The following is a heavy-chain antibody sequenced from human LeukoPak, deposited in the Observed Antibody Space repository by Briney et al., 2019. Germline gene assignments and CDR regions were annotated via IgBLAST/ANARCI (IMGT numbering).Heavy chain of an antibody. J-gene: IGHJ4*02. CDR3: ARVGDVVVVGQIDY. V-gene: IGHV3-21*01. CDR2: ISSSSSYI. D-gene: IGHD2-15*01. CDR1: GFTFSSYS. Sequence: GGSLRLSCAASGFTFSSYSMNWVRQAPGKGLEWVSSISSSSSYIYYADSVKGRFTISRDNAKNSLYLQMNSLRAEDTAVYYCARVGDVVVVGQIDYWGQGTLVTVSS.